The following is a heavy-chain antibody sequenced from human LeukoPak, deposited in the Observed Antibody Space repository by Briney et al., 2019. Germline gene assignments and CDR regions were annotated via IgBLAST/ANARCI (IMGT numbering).Heavy chain of an antibody. V-gene: IGHV4-61*02. Sequence: SETLSLTCTVSGGSISSGSYYWSWIRQPAGKGLEWIGRIYTSGSTNYNPSLKSRVTMSVDTSKNQFSLKLSSVTAADTAVYYCARQPAPAAAGTGGRRSQLRFDYWGQGTLVTVSS. CDR2: IYTSGST. CDR1: GGSISSGSYY. J-gene: IGHJ4*02. D-gene: IGHD6-13*01. CDR3: ARQPAPAAAGTGGRRSQLRFDY.